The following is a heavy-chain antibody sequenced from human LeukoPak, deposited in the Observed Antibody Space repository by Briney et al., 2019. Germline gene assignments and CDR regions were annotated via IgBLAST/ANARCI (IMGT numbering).Heavy chain of an antibody. J-gene: IGHJ3*02. Sequence: GGSLRLSCAASGFTLTTYWMHWVRQAPGKGLVWVSRINSDGKITTYADSVKGRLTISGDYAKNTLYLQMNSLRAEDTAVYYCARDSGHDAFDIWGQGTTGTVSS. CDR2: INSDGKIT. CDR1: GFTLTTYW. CDR3: ARDSGHDAFDI. V-gene: IGHV3-74*01.